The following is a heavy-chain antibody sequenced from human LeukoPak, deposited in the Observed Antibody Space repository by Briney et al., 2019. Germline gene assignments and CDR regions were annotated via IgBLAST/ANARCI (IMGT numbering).Heavy chain of an antibody. J-gene: IGHJ6*03. CDR3: ARGVYGLPYYYYMDV. CDR1: GGTLANYA. D-gene: IGHD5-12*01. Sequence: ASVNVSYKASGGTLANYAVSWVRQAPGQGLEGMGGLIPIFGSANYAQQFQGRLTMTAHESTTTAYMELSSLRSEDTAVYYCARGVYGLPYYYYMDVWGKGTTVTISS. CDR2: LIPIFGSA. V-gene: IGHV1-69*13.